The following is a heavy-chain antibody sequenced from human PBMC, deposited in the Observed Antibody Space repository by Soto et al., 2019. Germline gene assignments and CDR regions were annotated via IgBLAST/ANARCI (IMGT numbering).Heavy chain of an antibody. D-gene: IGHD5-18*01. CDR3: ARGNPSPLIQLGGMDV. CDR1: GGSFSGYY. J-gene: IGHJ6*02. CDR2: INHSGST. V-gene: IGHV4-34*01. Sequence: QVQLQQWGAGLLKPSETLSLTCAVYGGSFSGYYWSWIRQPPGKGLEWIGEINHSGSTNYNPSLKSRVTISVDTSKNQFSLKLSSMTAADTAVYYCARGNPSPLIQLGGMDVWGQGTTVTVSS.